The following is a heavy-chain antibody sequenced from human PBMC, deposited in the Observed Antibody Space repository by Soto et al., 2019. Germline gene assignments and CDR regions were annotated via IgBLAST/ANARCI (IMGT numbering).Heavy chain of an antibody. CDR2: IIPVFRTS. J-gene: IGHJ4*02. CDR1: GVTFSSYA. Sequence: QVQLVQSGAELKKPGSSVKVSGSASGVTFSSYAFTWVRQAPGQGLEWMGNIIPVFRTSNYAQGFQGRLTISADESTNTIYMELSSLRSEDTAVYFCAKDGSWDGGGGESWGQGTLVIVSS. CDR3: AKDGSWDGGGGES. V-gene: IGHV1-69*18. D-gene: IGHD3-16*01.